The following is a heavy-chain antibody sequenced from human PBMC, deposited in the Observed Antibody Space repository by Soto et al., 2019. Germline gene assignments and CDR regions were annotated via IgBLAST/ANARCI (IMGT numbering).Heavy chain of an antibody. V-gene: IGHV5-10-1*01. CDR1: GYSFTIYW. D-gene: IGHD2-2*01. J-gene: IGHJ6*02. CDR3: ASSRVXVPAATTPEYYYYGMDV. Sequence: PGESLKISCKGSGYSFTIYWISWVRQMPGKGLEWMGRIDPSDSYTNYSPSFQGHVTISADKSISTAYLQWSSLKASDTAMYYCASSRVXVPAATTPEYYYYGMDVWGQGTTVTVSS. CDR2: IDPSDSYT.